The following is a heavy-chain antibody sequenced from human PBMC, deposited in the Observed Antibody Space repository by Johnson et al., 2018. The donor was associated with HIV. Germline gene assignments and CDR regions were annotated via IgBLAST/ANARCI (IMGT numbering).Heavy chain of an antibody. CDR1: GFTVSSNY. CDR3: ARDGKYSSIGPDAFDV. D-gene: IGHD6-13*01. J-gene: IGHJ3*01. Sequence: VQLVESGGGLVQRGGSLRLSCAASGFTVSSNYMTWVRQAPGKGLEWVSVIYSGGSTYYADSVKGRFTISRDHSENTLYLQMNSRRPEDTAVYFCARDGKYSSIGPDAFDVWGQGTMVAVSS. CDR2: IYSGGST. V-gene: IGHV3-66*02.